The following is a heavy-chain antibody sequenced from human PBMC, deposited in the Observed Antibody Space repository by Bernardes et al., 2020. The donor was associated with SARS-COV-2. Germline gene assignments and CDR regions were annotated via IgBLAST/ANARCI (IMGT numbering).Heavy chain of an antibody. V-gene: IGHV1-18*01. J-gene: IGHJ3*01. CDR3: AKDQPQYYYDQSGYEGFDV. CDR1: GYIFTSYG. Sequence: ASVKVSCKASGYIFTSYGISWVRQAPGQGLEWMGWIAVYNGKTNYAQNFQDRVTMTIDPPTNTAYMELRSLTSDDTAVYFCAKDQPQYYYDQSGYEGFDVWGQGTMVTVSS. D-gene: IGHD3-22*01. CDR2: IAVYNGKT.